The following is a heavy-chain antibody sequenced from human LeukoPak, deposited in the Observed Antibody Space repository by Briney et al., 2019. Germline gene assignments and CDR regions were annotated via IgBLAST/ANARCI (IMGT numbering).Heavy chain of an antibody. CDR1: GFTFSSYG. J-gene: IGHJ1*01. V-gene: IGHV3-30*18. CDR3: AKDWDYYDSSGYTYLQH. Sequence: GRSLRLSCAASGFTFSSYGMHWVRQAPGKGLEWVAVISYDGSNKYYADSVKGRFTISRDNSKNTLYLQMNSLRAEDTAVYYCAKDWDYYDSSGYTYLQHWGQGTLVTVSS. CDR2: ISYDGSNK. D-gene: IGHD3-22*01.